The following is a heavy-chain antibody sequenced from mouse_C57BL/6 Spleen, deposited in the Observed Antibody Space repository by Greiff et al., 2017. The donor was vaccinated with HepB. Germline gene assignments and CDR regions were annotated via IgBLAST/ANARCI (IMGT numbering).Heavy chain of an antibody. CDR2: IYPGDGDT. CDR3: AKPYYYGSSYWYFDV. J-gene: IGHJ1*03. D-gene: IGHD1-1*01. CDR1: GYAFSSSW. V-gene: IGHV1-82*01. Sequence: VQVVESGPELVKPGASVKISCKASGYAFSSSWMNWVKQSPGKGLEWIGRIYPGDGDTNYNGKFTGKATLTADKSSSTAYMQLSSLKSDDSAVYFCAKPYYYGSSYWYFDVWGTGTTVTVSS.